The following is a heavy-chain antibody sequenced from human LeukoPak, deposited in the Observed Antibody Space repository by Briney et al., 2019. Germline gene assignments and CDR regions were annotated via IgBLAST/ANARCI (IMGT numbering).Heavy chain of an antibody. Sequence: SETLSLTCAVYGGSFSGYYWRWIRQPPGKGLEWIGEINHSGSTNYNPSLKSRVTISVDTSKNQFSLKLSSVTAADTAVYYCARGRYYYGSGSRLFDYWGQGTLVTVSS. J-gene: IGHJ4*02. D-gene: IGHD3-10*01. CDR2: INHSGST. CDR3: ARGRYYYGSGSRLFDY. V-gene: IGHV4-34*01. CDR1: GGSFSGYY.